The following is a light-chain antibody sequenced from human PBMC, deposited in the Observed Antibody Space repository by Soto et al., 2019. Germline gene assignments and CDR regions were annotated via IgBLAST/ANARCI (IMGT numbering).Light chain of an antibody. V-gene: IGLV1-40*01. CDR2: GNS. J-gene: IGLJ2*01. CDR1: SSNIGAGYD. CDR3: HSYGSSLRGVV. Sequence: QSVLTQPPSVSGAPGQRVTISCTGSSSNIGAGYDVHWYQQLPGTAPKLLIYGNSNRPTGVPDRFSGSKSVTSASLAITGLEGEYDADYYSHSYGSSLRGVVFGGGTKATVL.